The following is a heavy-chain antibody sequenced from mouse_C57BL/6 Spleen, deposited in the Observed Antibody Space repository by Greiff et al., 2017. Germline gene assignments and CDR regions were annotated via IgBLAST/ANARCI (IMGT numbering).Heavy chain of an antibody. CDR3: ASHYGSSYSFAY. D-gene: IGHD1-1*01. J-gene: IGHJ3*01. CDR1: GYTFTSYW. Sequence: QVQLKQPGAELVRPGSSVKLSCKASGYTFTSYWMHWVKQRPIQGLEWIGNIDPSDSETHYNQKFKDKATLTVDKSSSTAYMQLSSLTSEDSAVYYCASHYGSSYSFAYWGQGTLVTVSA. V-gene: IGHV1-52*01. CDR2: IDPSDSET.